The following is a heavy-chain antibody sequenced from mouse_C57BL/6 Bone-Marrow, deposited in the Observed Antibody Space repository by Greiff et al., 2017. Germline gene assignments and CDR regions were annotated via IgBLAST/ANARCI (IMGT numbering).Heavy chain of an antibody. D-gene: IGHD1-1*01. J-gene: IGHJ3*01. CDR2: IFPGSGST. V-gene: IGHV1-75*01. CDR1: GYTFTDYY. Sequence: QVQLQQSGPELVKPGASVKISCKASGYTFTDYYINWVKQRPGQGLEWIGWIFPGSGSTYYNEKFKGKATLTVDKSSSTAYMLLSSLTSEDSAVYFCAMDYYGSSPPRFAYWGQGTLVTVSA. CDR3: AMDYYGSSPPRFAY.